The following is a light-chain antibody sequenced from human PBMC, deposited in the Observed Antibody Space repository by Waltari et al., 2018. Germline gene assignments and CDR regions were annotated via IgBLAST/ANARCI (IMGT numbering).Light chain of an antibody. J-gene: IGKJ3*01. CDR1: QGSSSS. V-gene: IGKV1-8*01. CDR2: AAS. CDR3: QQYSSYPVT. Sequence: AIRITQSPSSLSASTGDRVTITCRASQGSSSSLAWYQQKPGKAPKVLIYAASTLQSGVPSRFSGSGSGTDFILTISCLQSEDFATYYCQQYSSYPVTFGPGTKVDIK.